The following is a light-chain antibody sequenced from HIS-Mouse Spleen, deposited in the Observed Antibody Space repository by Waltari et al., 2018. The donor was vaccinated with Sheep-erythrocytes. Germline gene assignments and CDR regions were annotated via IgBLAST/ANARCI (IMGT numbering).Light chain of an antibody. V-gene: IGKV2-30*02. CDR3: MQGTHWYT. CDR2: KVS. CDR1: QSLVHSDGNTY. Sequence: DVVMTQSLLSLPVTLGQPASISCRSSQSLVHSDGNTYLNWFQQRPGQSPRRLIYKVSNRDSGVPDRFSGSGSGTDFTLKISRVEAEDVGVYYCMQGTHWYTFGQGTKLEIK. J-gene: IGKJ2*01.